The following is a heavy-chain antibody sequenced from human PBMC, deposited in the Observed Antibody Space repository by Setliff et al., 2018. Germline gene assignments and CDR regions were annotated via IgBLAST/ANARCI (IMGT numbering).Heavy chain of an antibody. V-gene: IGHV3-23*01. D-gene: IGHD1-26*01. Sequence: PGGSLRLSCAASGFTFRDYTMSWVRQVPGKGLEWVAGVIQVGSGVYADSVKGRSTIYRDNSKNSFFLQINNLRVEDTATYYCAKDRVNDGFWDFDSWGQGIVVTV. J-gene: IGHJ4*02. CDR2: VIQVGSG. CDR3: AKDRVNDGFWDFDS. CDR1: GFTFRDYT.